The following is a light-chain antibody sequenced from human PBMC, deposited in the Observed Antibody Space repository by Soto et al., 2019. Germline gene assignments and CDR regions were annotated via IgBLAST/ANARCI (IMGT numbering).Light chain of an antibody. Sequence: QSALTQPASVSGSPGQSITISCTGTSSNVGSYKLVPWYQQHPGKAPKLMIFEVNKRPSGVSNRFSGSKSGNTASLTISGLKVEDEADYYCCSSGGSPTYVFGTGTRSPS. J-gene: IGLJ1*01. CDR1: SSNVGSYKL. CDR3: CSSGGSPTYV. CDR2: EVN. V-gene: IGLV2-23*02.